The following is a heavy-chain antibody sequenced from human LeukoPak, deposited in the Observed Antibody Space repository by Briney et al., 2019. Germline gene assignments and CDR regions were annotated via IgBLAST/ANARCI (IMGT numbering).Heavy chain of an antibody. D-gene: IGHD5-18*01. J-gene: IGHJ4*02. CDR2: ISGYNGNT. Sequence: GASVKVSCKASGYSFTSYGISWVRQAPGQGLEWMGWISGYNGNTNYAQKFQGRVTMTTDTSTSTAYMELRSLRSDDTAVYYCARESGGYSYGTNDYWGQGTLVSVST. CDR3: ARESGGYSYGTNDY. V-gene: IGHV1-18*01. CDR1: GYSFTSYG.